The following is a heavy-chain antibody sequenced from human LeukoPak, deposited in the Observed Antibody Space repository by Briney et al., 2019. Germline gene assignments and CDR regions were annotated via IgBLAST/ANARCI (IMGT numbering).Heavy chain of an antibody. CDR1: GDSVSSNSAA. V-gene: IGHV6-1*01. J-gene: IGHJ5*02. D-gene: IGHD1-26*01. CDR3: AAALGATTRWFDP. Sequence: SQTLSLTCAISGDSVSSNSAAWNWIRQSPSRGLEWLGRKYYRSEWYNDYAVSVKSRITINPDTSKNQFSLHLNSVTPEDTAVYYCAAALGATTRWFDPWGQGTLVTVSS. CDR2: KYYRSEWYN.